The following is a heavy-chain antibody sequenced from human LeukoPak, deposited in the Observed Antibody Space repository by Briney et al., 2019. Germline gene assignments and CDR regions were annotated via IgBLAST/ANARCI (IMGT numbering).Heavy chain of an antibody. J-gene: IGHJ5*02. D-gene: IGHD2-2*01. V-gene: IGHV3-48*02. CDR3: AREFPPHCSSTSCYPDH. Sequence: PGGSLRLSCAASGFNFSSYSLNWVRQAPGKGLEWVSYISSSTRRIYYADSVKGRFTISRDSAKNSLYLQMDSLRDEDTAMCYCAREFPPHCSSTSCYPDHWGQGTLVTVAS. CDR2: ISSSTRRI. CDR1: GFNFSSYS.